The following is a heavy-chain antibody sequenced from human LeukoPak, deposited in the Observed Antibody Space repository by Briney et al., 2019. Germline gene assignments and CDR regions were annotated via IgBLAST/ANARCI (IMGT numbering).Heavy chain of an antibody. CDR2: ISGSGGST. J-gene: IGHJ4*02. CDR3: AKDLYYGSGSYYNGY. CDR1: GFTFSSYA. Sequence: GGTLRLSCAASGFTFSSYAMSWVRQAPGKGQEWVSVISGSGGSTYYADSVKGRVTISRDNSKNTLYLQMNSLRAEDTAVYYCAKDLYYGSGSYYNGYWGQGTLVTVSS. D-gene: IGHD3-10*01. V-gene: IGHV3-23*01.